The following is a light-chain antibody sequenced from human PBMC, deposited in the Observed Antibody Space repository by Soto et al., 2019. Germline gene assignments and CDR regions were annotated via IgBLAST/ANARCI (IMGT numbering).Light chain of an antibody. V-gene: IGKV3-20*01. CDR3: QQYGSSPLT. CDR2: GAS. Sequence: EIVMTQSPATLSVSPGERVTFSCRASQSVGSHLAWYQHKPGQAPRLLIYGASTGATGIPDRFSGSGSGTDFTLTISRLEPEDFAVYYCQQYGSSPLTFGGGTKVDIK. J-gene: IGKJ4*01. CDR1: QSVGSH.